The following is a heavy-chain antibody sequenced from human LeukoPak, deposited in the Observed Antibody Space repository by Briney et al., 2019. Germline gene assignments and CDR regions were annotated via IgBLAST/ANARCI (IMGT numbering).Heavy chain of an antibody. D-gene: IGHD3-22*01. CDR3: ASHLDSSGYIFDY. CDR2: IYYSGST. V-gene: IGHV4-39*07. J-gene: IGHJ4*02. Sequence: NPSETLSLTCTVSGGSISSSSYYWGWIRQPPGKGLEWIGSIYYSGSTYYNPSLKSRVTISVDTSKNQFSLKLSSVTAADTAVYYCASHLDSSGYIFDYWGQGTLVTVSS. CDR1: GGSISSSSYY.